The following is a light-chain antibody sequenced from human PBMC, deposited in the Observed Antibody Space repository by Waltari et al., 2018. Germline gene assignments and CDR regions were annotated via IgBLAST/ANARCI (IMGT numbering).Light chain of an antibody. J-gene: IGKJ2*02. CDR2: ATA. V-gene: IGKV1-39*01. Sequence: DTQLTQSPASLSASVGDRVTITCRASQSVSPSLNWYQQKAGKAPKLLIFATANLQNGVPSRFSGGGSETDFTLTITSLQPEDSATYYCQQSHTFPCTFGQGTTLEIK. CDR3: QQSHTFPCT. CDR1: QSVSPS.